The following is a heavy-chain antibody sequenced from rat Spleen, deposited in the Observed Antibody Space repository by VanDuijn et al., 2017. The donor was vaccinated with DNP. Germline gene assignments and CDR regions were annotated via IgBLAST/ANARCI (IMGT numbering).Heavy chain of an antibody. V-gene: IGHV5S13*01. D-gene: IGHD1-11*01. CDR1: EFTFSRSD. CDR3: ARGGRTYFDY. Sequence: EVQLVESGGGLVQPGRSLKLSCAASEFTFSRSDVAWVRQAPTKGLEWVSSITYSGGSTHYRDSVKGRFTISRDNAINTLYLQMNSLRSEDTATYYCARGGRTYFDYWGQGVMVTVSS. J-gene: IGHJ2*01. CDR2: ITYSGGST.